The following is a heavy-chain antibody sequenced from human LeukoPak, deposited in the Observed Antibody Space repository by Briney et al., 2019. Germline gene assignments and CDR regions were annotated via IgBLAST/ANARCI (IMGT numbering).Heavy chain of an antibody. CDR2: IIPIFGTA. J-gene: IGHJ6*03. CDR1: GGTFSSYA. CDR3: SCSTSLTVENYYYYYYMDV. V-gene: IGHV1-69*05. Sequence: ASVKVSCKASGGTFSSYAISWVRQAPGQGLEWMGGIIPIFGTANYAQKFQGRVTITTDESSITAYMALTSLRSEDTAVYYCSCSTSLTVENYYYYYYMDVWGKGTTVTVSS. D-gene: IGHD2-2*01.